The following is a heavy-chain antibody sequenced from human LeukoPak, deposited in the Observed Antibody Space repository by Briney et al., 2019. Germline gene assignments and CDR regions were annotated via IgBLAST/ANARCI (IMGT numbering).Heavy chain of an antibody. CDR2: ISSSGTTI. CDR1: GFTFSTYE. Sequence: GGSLRLSCVASGFTFSTYEMNWVRQAPGKGLEWLSYISSSGTTIYYSDSAKGRFTISRDDTDNAVFMQMNSLRAEDTAVYYCVRGGVGRSSNWFDPWGQGTLVTVSS. V-gene: IGHV3-48*03. CDR3: VRGGVGRSSNWFDP. J-gene: IGHJ5*02. D-gene: IGHD3-10*01.